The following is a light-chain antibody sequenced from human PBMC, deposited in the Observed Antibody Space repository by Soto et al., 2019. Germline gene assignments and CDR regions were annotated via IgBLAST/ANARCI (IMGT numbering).Light chain of an antibody. CDR2: AGS. Sequence: DILMTQSPSSLSASVGDRVTITCRASQGISNYLAWYQQKPGKVPKLLIYAGSTLQSGVPSRFSGRGSGTDFTLTISSLEPEDVGIYYCQKYDSAPRTFGQGTKVEIK. V-gene: IGKV1-27*01. CDR3: QKYDSAPRT. CDR1: QGISNY. J-gene: IGKJ1*01.